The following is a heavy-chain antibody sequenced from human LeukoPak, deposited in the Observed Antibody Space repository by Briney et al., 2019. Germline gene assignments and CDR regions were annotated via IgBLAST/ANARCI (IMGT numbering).Heavy chain of an antibody. CDR2: INPNSGGT. V-gene: IGHV1-2*02. D-gene: IGHD1-1*01. J-gene: IGHJ4*02. Sequence: ASVKVSCKASGYTFTGYYMHWVRQAPGQGLERMGWINPNSGGTNYAQKFQGRVTMTRDTSISTAYMELSRLRSDDTAVYYCASTRDDSFFYYYFDYWGQGTLVTVSS. CDR3: ASTRDDSFFYYYFDY. CDR1: GYTFTGYY.